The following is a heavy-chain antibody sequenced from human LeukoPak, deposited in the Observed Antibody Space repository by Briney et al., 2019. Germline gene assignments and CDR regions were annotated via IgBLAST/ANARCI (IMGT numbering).Heavy chain of an antibody. Sequence: GASVTVSCKASGYTFTNYGINWVRQAPGQGLEWVGWISAYNGDTIYARRLQGRVTMTTDTSTSTAYMELRSLRSDDTAVYYCAKAGSSEAFDIWGQGTMVTVSS. CDR1: GYTFTNYG. CDR3: AKAGSSEAFDI. CDR2: ISAYNGDT. J-gene: IGHJ3*02. V-gene: IGHV1-18*01. D-gene: IGHD6-6*01.